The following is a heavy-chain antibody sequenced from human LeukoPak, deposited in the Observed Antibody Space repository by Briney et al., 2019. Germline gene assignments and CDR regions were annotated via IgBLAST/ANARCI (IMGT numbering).Heavy chain of an antibody. CDR2: ISWNSGSI. Sequence: GGSLRLSCAASGFTFDDYAMHWVRQAPGKGLEWVSGISWNSGSIGYADSVKGRFTISRDNAKNSLYLQMNSLRAEDTALYYCAKTTYYDSSGYYFDYWGQGTLVTVSS. J-gene: IGHJ4*02. D-gene: IGHD3-22*01. V-gene: IGHV3-9*01. CDR1: GFTFDDYA. CDR3: AKTTYYDSSGYYFDY.